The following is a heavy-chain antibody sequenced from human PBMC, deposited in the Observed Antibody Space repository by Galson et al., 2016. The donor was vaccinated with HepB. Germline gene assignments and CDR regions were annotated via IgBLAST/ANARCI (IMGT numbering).Heavy chain of an antibody. V-gene: IGHV1-46*01. CDR3: ATNRAVAGKFES. CDR2: VYPSGGGA. CDR1: GHTFTTYY. D-gene: IGHD6-19*01. J-gene: IGHJ4*02. Sequence: SVKVSCKASGHTFTTYYFHWVRQAPGQGLEWMGIVYPSGGGATHAQDFQDRITMTRDTSTGIAYMELSSLRSEDTAIYFCATNRAVAGKFESWGQGTLVTVSS.